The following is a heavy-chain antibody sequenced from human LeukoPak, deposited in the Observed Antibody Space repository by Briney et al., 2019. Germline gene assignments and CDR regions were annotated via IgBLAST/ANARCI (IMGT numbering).Heavy chain of an antibody. CDR1: GGSISSGGYS. J-gene: IGHJ3*02. CDR2: IYHSGST. V-gene: IGHV4-30-2*01. Sequence: SQTLSLTCAVSGGSISSGGYSWSWIRQPPGTGLEWIGYIYHSGSTYYNPSLKSRVTISVDRSKNQFSLKLSSVTAADTAVYYCARGGRGAFDIWGQGTMVTVS. CDR3: ARGGRGAFDI.